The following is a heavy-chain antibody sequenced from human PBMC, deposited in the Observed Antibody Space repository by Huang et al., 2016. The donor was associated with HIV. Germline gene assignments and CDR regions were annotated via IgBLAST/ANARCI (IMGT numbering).Heavy chain of an antibody. D-gene: IGHD3-22*01. J-gene: IGHJ4*02. Sequence: QVQLVESGGGVVQPEGSLRLSCAASGFTFSSYGMHWVRQAPGKGLEWVAFIRYDGSNKYYADSVKGRFTISRDNSKNTLYLQMNSLRAEDTAVYYCAKASLAYYYDSSTQTEDYWGQGTLVTVSS. CDR1: GFTFSSYG. CDR2: IRYDGSNK. V-gene: IGHV3-30*02. CDR3: AKASLAYYYDSSTQTEDY.